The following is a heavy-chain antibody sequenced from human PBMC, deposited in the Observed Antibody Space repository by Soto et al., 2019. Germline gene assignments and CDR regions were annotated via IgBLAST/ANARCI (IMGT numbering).Heavy chain of an antibody. D-gene: IGHD3-22*01. J-gene: IGHJ3*02. CDR2: INHSGST. CDR3: ARYYDSSGNFDI. CDR1: GGSFSGYY. V-gene: IGHV4-34*09. Sequence: SETLSLTCAVYGGSFSGYYWSWIRQPPGKGLEWIGEINHSGSTNYNPSLKSRVTISVDTSKNQFSLKLSSVTAADTAVYYCARYYDSSGNFDIWGQGTMVTVSS.